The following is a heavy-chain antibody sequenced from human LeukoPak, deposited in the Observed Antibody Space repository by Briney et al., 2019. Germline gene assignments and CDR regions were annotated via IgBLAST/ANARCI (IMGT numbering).Heavy chain of an antibody. D-gene: IGHD6-19*01. V-gene: IGHV3-23*01. CDR3: AKDLPPEYSSGWWAFDY. CDR1: GFTFSSYA. CDR2: ISSGGVTT. Sequence: GGSLRLSCAASGFTFSSYAVSWVRQAPGKGLEWVSSISSGGVTTYYADSVKGRLTIPRDNSENTLYLQMNSLRAEDTAVYYCAKDLPPEYSSGWWAFDYWGQGTLVTVSS. J-gene: IGHJ4*02.